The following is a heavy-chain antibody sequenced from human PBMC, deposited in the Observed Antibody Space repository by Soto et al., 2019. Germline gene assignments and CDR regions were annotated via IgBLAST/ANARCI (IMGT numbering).Heavy chain of an antibody. V-gene: IGHV4-31*03. Sequence: SETLSLTCTVSGGSISSGDYYWSWIRHHPGKGLEWIGTIYFIGTTYYNPSLKSRVTISVDTSKSQLSMKLSSVTAADTAVYYCARRDRSGFSYWLDTWGQGTMLTV. J-gene: IGHJ5*02. D-gene: IGHD3-22*01. CDR2: IYFIGTT. CDR1: GGSISSGDYY. CDR3: ARRDRSGFSYWLDT.